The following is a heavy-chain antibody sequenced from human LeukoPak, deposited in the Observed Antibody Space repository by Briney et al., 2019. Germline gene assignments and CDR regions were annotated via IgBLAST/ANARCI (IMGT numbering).Heavy chain of an antibody. V-gene: IGHV3-23*01. CDR3: VRRGTNLYFDF. CDR2: ISAGPGDT. D-gene: IGHD1-14*01. Sequence: GRSLRLSCVASGFTFSSHAMYWVRQAPGKGLEWVSTISAGPGDTYYADSVKGRFTISRDKSKNTLFLQMNSLRAEDTALYYCVRRGTNLYFDFWGRGTLVTVSS. CDR1: GFTFSSHA. J-gene: IGHJ2*01.